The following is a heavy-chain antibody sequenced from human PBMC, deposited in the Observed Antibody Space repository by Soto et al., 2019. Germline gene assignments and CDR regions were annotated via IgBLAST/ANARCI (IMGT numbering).Heavy chain of an antibody. J-gene: IGHJ4*02. CDR2: IYYSGST. D-gene: IGHD6-19*01. V-gene: IGHV4-39*01. CDR1: GGSISSSSYY. Sequence: KQSQTLSLTCTVSGGSISSSSYYWDWIRQPPGKGLEWIGSIYYSGSTYYNPSLKSRVTISVDTSKNQFSLKLSSVTAADTAVYYCANLKVYSSGWYDYWGQGTLVTVSS. CDR3: ANLKVYSSGWYDY.